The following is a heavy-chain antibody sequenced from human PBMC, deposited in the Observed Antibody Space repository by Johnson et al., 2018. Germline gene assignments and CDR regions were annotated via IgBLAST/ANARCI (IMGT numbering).Heavy chain of an antibody. V-gene: IGHV1-46*01. D-gene: IGHD2/OR15-2a*01. J-gene: IGHJ5*02. CDR3: ARDKSIASMPSWWFDP. CDR2: INPSGSST. Sequence: QVWLVQSGAEVKMPGASVKVSCQASGFNFAGYYMHWVRQAPGQGLEWMGIINPSGSSTTYAQKFQGRVTLTRDMSTNTAYMAVGSRRSDDTAIYYCARDKSIASMPSWWFDPWGQGTLVTVSS. CDR1: GFNFAGYY.